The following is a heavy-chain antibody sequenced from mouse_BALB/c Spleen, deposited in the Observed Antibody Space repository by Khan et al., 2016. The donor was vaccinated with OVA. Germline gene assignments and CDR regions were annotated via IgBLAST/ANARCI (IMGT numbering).Heavy chain of an antibody. J-gene: IGHJ3*01. CDR3: ARGGYSSFAY. V-gene: IGHV1-5*01. Sequence: VQLQQSGTVLARPGASVKMSCKASGYSFTSYLIHWVKQRPGQGLEWIGDIYPGNSDTTYNQKFKDKAKLTTGTSANTAYMELSSLTNEDSAVYYCARGGYSSFAYWGQGTLVTVSA. CDR2: IYPGNSDT. CDR1: GYSFTSYL. D-gene: IGHD1-3*01.